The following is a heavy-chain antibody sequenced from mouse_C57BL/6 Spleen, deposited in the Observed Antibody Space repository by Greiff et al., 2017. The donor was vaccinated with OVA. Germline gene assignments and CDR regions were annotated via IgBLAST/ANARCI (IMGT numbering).Heavy chain of an antibody. D-gene: IGHD2-1*01. Sequence: QVQLKESGAELVKPGASVKMSCKASGYTFTTYPIEWMKQNHGKSLEWIGNFHPYNDDTKYNEKFKGKATLTVEKSSSTVYLELSRLTSDDSAVYYCARGTIYYGPHWYFDVWGTGTTVTVSS. J-gene: IGHJ1*03. CDR3: ARGTIYYGPHWYFDV. V-gene: IGHV1-47*01. CDR1: GYTFTTYP. CDR2: FHPYNDDT.